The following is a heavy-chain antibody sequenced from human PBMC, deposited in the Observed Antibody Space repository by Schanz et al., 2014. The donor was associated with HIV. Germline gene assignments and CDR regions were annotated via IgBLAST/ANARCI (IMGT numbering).Heavy chain of an antibody. J-gene: IGHJ6*02. CDR3: AKDRITGTTGVPYYYYGMDV. CDR1: GFTFSSKS. CDR2: ISYDGSNK. D-gene: IGHD1-7*01. Sequence: VQLMESGGGLVQPGRSLRLSCAASGFTFSSKSMSWVRQAPGKGLEWVAVISYDGSNKYYADSVKGRFTISRDNSKNTLYLQMNSLRAEDTAVYYCAKDRITGTTGVPYYYYGMDVWGQGTTVTVSS. V-gene: IGHV3-30*18.